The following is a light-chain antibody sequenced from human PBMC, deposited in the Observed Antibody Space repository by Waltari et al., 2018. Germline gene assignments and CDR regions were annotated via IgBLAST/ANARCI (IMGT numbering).Light chain of an antibody. J-gene: IGKJ4*01. CDR1: QRITSW. CDR3: QQADSIPLT. V-gene: IGKV1D-12*01. CDR2: AAS. Sequence: DIQMTQSPSSVSSSVGDTVTITCRASQRITSWLAWYQQKPGKAPKLLIYAASSLQSGVPSRFSGSGSGADFTLTISSLQPEDFATYYCQQADSIPLTFGGGTKVEIK.